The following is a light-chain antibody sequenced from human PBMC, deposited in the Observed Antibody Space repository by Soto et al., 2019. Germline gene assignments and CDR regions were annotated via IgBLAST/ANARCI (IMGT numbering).Light chain of an antibody. CDR1: QTISSW. CDR3: QQLHDYPIT. Sequence: DIQMTQSPSTLSGSVGDRVTITCRASQTISSWLAWYQQKPGKAPKLLIYKASTLKSGVPSSFSGSGSGTDFTLTISSLQPEDFATYYCQQLHDYPITFGQGTRLEIK. J-gene: IGKJ5*01. V-gene: IGKV1-5*03. CDR2: KAS.